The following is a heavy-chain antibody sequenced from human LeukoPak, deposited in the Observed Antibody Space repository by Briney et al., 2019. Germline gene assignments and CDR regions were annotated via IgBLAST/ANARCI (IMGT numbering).Heavy chain of an antibody. D-gene: IGHD3-10*01. CDR3: AKYYYGSGSYYFDY. CDR2: IYSGGGT. V-gene: IGHV3-66*01. CDR1: GFTVSSNY. J-gene: IGHJ4*02. Sequence: PGGSLRLSCAASGFTVSSNYMSWVRQAPGKGLEWVSIIYSGGGTYYAGSVKGRFTIPRDNSKNTLFLQMNSLRAEDTAVYYCAKYYYGSGSYYFDYWGQGTLVTVSS.